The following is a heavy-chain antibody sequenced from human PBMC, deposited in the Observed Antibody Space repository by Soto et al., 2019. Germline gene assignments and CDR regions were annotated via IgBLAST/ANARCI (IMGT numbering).Heavy chain of an antibody. CDR1: EGTFSSYA. J-gene: IGHJ4*02. V-gene: IGHV1-69*01. Sequence: QVQLVQSEAEVKKPGSSVKVSCKASEGTFSSYAISWVRQAPGQGLEWMGGIIPIFGTANYAQKFQGRVTITADESTSTAYMELSSLRSEDTAVYYCARAYDSSGYDGYYFDYWGQGTLVTVSS. CDR3: ARAYDSSGYDGYYFDY. CDR2: IIPIFGTA. D-gene: IGHD3-22*01.